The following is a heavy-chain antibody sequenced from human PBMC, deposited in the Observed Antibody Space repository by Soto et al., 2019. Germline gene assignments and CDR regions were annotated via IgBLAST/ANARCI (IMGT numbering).Heavy chain of an antibody. Sequence: SETLSLTCTVSGGSISSGGYYWSWIRQHPGKGLEWIGYIYYSGSTYYNQSLKSRVTISVDTSKNQFSLKLSSVTAADTAVYYCARARTLYGRSIAARLNWFDPWGQGTLVTVSS. CDR2: IYYSGST. D-gene: IGHD6-6*01. CDR3: ARARTLYGRSIAARLNWFDP. V-gene: IGHV4-31*03. CDR1: GGSISSGGYY. J-gene: IGHJ5*02.